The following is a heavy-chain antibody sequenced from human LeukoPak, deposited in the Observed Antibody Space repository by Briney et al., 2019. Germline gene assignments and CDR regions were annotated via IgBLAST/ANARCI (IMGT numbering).Heavy chain of an antibody. D-gene: IGHD3-10*01. J-gene: IGHJ4*02. Sequence: SETLSLTCAVYGGSFSGYYWGWIRQPPGKGLEWIGEINHSGSTNYNPSLKSRVTISVDTSKNQFSLKLSSVTAADTAVYYCARGPNVLLWFGELPPFDYWGQGTLVTVSS. CDR1: GGSFSGYY. V-gene: IGHV4-34*01. CDR2: INHSGST. CDR3: ARGPNVLLWFGELPPFDY.